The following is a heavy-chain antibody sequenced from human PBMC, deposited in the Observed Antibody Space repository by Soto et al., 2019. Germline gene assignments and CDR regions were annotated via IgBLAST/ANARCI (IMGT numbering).Heavy chain of an antibody. CDR1: GFTFRNYA. D-gene: IGHD3-16*01. V-gene: IGHV3-30-3*01. CDR2: ISYDGDNK. Sequence: QVQLVESGGGVAQPGRSLTLSCAASGFTFRNYAMHWVRQAPGKGLEWVATISYDGDNKYYTDSVKGPFTISRDNSKNTLYLQMNSLRPEHTAVYYCARPWGQLSTYYYGMDTWGQRTTVTVAS. J-gene: IGHJ6*02. CDR3: ARPWGQLSTYYYGMDT.